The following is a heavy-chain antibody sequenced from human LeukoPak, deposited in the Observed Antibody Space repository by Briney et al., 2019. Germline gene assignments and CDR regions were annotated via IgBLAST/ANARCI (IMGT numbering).Heavy chain of an antibody. J-gene: IGHJ5*02. CDR1: GGSISSYY. CDR2: IYTSGST. D-gene: IGHD2-2*01. Sequence: SETLSLTCTVSGGSISSYYRSWIRQPAGKGLEWIGRIYTSGSTNYNPSLKSRVTMSVDTSKNQFSLKLSSVTAADTAVYYCARDYCSSTSCYWASYNWFDPWGQGTLVTVSS. V-gene: IGHV4-4*07. CDR3: ARDYCSSTSCYWASYNWFDP.